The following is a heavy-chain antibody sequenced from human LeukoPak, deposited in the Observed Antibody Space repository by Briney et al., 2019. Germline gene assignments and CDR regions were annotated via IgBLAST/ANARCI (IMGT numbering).Heavy chain of an antibody. CDR2: IRYDGSNK. CDR1: GFTFSSYC. V-gene: IGHV3-30*02. D-gene: IGHD2-15*01. CDR3: AKDIVVVVAATQGVDY. J-gene: IGHJ4*02. Sequence: PGGSLRLSCAASGFTFSSYCMHWVRQAPGKGLEWVAFIRYDGSNKYYADSVKGRFTISRDNSKNTLYLQMNSLRAEDTAVYYCAKDIVVVVAATQGVDYWGQGTLVTVSS.